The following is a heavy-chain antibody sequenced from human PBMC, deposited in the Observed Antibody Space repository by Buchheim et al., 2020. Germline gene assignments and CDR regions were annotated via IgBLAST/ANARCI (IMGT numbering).Heavy chain of an antibody. CDR3: TRELPTGY. J-gene: IGHJ4*02. CDR2: IRSKAYGGTP. Sequence: EVQLEESGGGLVQPGRSLRLSCTTSGFAFGDYAMSWVRQAPGKGLEWVGFIRSKAYGGTPEYAASVKGRFTISRDDSKSIPYLQMNSLKTEDTAVYYCTRELPTGYWGQGTL. CDR1: GFAFGDYA. V-gene: IGHV3-49*04. D-gene: IGHD1-14*01.